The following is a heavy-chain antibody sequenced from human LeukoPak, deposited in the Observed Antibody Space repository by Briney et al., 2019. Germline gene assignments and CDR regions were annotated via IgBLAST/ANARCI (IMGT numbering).Heavy chain of an antibody. Sequence: GGSLRLSCTASGFTFSSYAMSWVRQAPGKGLEWVSGIDIGGAGTYYADSVMGRFTISRDNSKNTDFLQMNSLRADDTAVYYCAKMSGLYFYAMDVWGQGTTVTVSS. CDR2: IDIGGAGT. CDR3: AKMSGLYFYAMDV. V-gene: IGHV3-23*01. D-gene: IGHD1-26*01. J-gene: IGHJ6*02. CDR1: GFTFSSYA.